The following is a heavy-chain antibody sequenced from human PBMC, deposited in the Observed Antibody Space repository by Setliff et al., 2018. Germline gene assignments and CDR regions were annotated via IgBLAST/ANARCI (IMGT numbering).Heavy chain of an antibody. CDR3: ARRSGWSFDS. Sequence: SETLSLTCTVSGGSISSSSYYWGWIRQPPGKGLEWIGSIYYSGSTYYNPSLKSRVTISVDTSKNQFSLKLSSVTAADTAVYYCARRSGWSFDSWGQGTLVTVSS. J-gene: IGHJ4*02. D-gene: IGHD6-19*01. V-gene: IGHV4-39*07. CDR2: IYYSGST. CDR1: GGSISSSSYY.